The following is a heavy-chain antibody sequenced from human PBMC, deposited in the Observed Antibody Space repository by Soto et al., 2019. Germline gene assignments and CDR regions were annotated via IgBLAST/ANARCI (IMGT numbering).Heavy chain of an antibody. J-gene: IGHJ6*03. Sequence: QVQLVQSGAEVKKPGASVKVSCKASGYIFTSYNINWVRHAAGHGLEWLGWVNPDSGHTVYAQKFQGRVTMTGHTAIRTAHMELRSLPPQDTAVDYCARSTTLSNAAHEYMYYLDVRAKGASVTVSS. CDR2: VNPDSGHT. CDR3: ARSTTLSNAAHEYMYYLDV. D-gene: IGHD3-10*01. CDR1: GYIFTSYN. V-gene: IGHV1-8*02.